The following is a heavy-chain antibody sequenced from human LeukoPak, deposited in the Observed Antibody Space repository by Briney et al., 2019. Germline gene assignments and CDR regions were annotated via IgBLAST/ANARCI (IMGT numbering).Heavy chain of an antibody. Sequence: TGGSLRLSCAASGFVFSSQDMGWVRQAPGKGLEWVSAISDGGSRTYYAGSVKGRFTISRDNSKNTLHLQMNSLRAEDTAVYYCAKDARRSSGWYFFDHWGQGTLVTVSS. CDR3: AKDARRSSGWYFFDH. D-gene: IGHD6-19*01. J-gene: IGHJ4*02. CDR1: GFVFSSQD. CDR2: ISDGGSRT. V-gene: IGHV3-23*01.